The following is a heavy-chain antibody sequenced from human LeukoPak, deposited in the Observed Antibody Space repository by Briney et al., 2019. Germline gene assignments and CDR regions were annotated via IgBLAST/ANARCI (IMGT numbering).Heavy chain of an antibody. CDR3: VKRGLIGTTEFDL. CDR1: GFTFSSYA. CDR2: ISGSGGST. D-gene: IGHD1-7*01. Sequence: GGSLRLSCAASGFTFSSYAMSWVRQAPGKGLEWVSAISGSGGSTYYADSVKGRFTISRDNSKNTLFLQTNSLRAEDTAIYYCVKRGLIGTTEFDLWGQGTLVTVSS. V-gene: IGHV3-23*01. J-gene: IGHJ5*02.